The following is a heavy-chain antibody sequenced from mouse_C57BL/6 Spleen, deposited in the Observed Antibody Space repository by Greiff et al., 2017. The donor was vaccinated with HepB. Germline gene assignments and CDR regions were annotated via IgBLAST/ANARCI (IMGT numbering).Heavy chain of an antibody. CDR3: ARELYDNGDFDV. Sequence: QVHVKQSGAELVRPGASVKLSCKASGYTFTSYGISWVKQRTGQGLEWIGEIYPRSGNTNYNQKFKGKATLTADKSSSTAYMKLRSLTSEDSAVYYCARELYDNGDFDVWGTGTTVTVSS. V-gene: IGHV1-81*01. CDR2: IYPRSGNT. J-gene: IGHJ1*03. CDR1: GYTFTSYG. D-gene: IGHD2-3*01.